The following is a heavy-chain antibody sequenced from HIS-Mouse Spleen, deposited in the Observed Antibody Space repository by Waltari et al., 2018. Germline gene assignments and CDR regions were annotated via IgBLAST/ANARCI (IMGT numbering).Heavy chain of an antibody. CDR1: GGSISSSSYY. D-gene: IGHD6-13*01. V-gene: IGHV4-39*07. Sequence: QLQLQESGPGLVKPSETLSLTCTVPGGSISSSSYYWGWLRQPPGKGVGWIGSIYYSGSTYYNPSLKSRVTISVDTSKNQFSLKLSSVTAADTAVYYCAREIPYSSSWYDWYFDLWGRGTLVTVSS. J-gene: IGHJ2*01. CDR2: IYYSGST. CDR3: AREIPYSSSWYDWYFDL.